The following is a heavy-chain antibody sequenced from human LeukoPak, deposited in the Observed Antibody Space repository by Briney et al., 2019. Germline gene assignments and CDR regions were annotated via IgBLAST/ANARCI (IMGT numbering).Heavy chain of an antibody. Sequence: GTSLRLSCAASGFTLNSYPMHWVRQAPGKGLEWLAVISYDGYTTLHADSVKGRFTISRDDSRDTLYLQTNSLRSEDTAVYYCARDPRRGSPDYFDYWGQGTLVTVST. J-gene: IGHJ4*02. D-gene: IGHD3-16*01. V-gene: IGHV3-30*04. CDR2: ISYDGYTT. CDR1: GFTLNSYP. CDR3: ARDPRRGSPDYFDY.